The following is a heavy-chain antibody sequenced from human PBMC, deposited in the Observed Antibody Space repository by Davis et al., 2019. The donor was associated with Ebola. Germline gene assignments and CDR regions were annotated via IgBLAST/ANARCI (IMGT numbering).Heavy chain of an antibody. CDR3: AKDQGIAAAGRSSYFDY. D-gene: IGHD6-13*01. CDR1: GFTFSSYW. V-gene: IGHV3-74*01. CDR2: INSDGSST. Sequence: GESLKISCAASGFTFSSYWMHWVRQAPGKGLVWVSRINSDGSSTSYADSVKGRFTISRDNAKNTLYLQMNSLRAEDTAVYYCAKDQGIAAAGRSSYFDYWGQGTLVTVSS. J-gene: IGHJ4*02.